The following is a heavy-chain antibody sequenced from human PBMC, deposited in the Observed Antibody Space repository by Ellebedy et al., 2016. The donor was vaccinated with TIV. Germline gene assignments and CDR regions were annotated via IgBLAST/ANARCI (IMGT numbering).Heavy chain of an antibody. CDR1: GYSFSNHW. D-gene: IGHD1-26*01. V-gene: IGHV5-51*01. J-gene: IGHJ4*02. Sequence: GESLKISXKGSGYSFSNHWIGWVRQMPGKGLEWMGIIYPELSDIRYSPSFQGQVTISADQSISTAFLQWSSLKASDTAVYYCARHELGSNAAFDYWGQGTLVTVSS. CDR2: IYPELSDI. CDR3: ARHELGSNAAFDY.